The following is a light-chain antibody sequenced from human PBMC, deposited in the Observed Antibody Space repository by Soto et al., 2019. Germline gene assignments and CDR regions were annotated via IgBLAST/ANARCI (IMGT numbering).Light chain of an antibody. Sequence: QSALTQPASVSGSPGQSITISCTGASSDVGGYNYVSWYQQHPGKAPKLMIYDFINRPSGVSNRFSGSKSDNTATLTISGLQAEDEAEYYCSSYTTSSTPRYVFGTGTQLTVL. J-gene: IGLJ1*01. CDR3: SSYTTSSTPRYV. CDR2: DFI. CDR1: SSDVGGYNY. V-gene: IGLV2-14*03.